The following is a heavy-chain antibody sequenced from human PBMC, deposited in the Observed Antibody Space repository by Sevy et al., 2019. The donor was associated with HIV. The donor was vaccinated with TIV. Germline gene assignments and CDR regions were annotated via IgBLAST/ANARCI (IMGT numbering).Heavy chain of an antibody. CDR2: IKNDGSST. D-gene: IGHD3-3*01. V-gene: IGHV3-74*01. Sequence: GGSLRLSCAASGFTFSRYLMHWVRQAPGKGLVWVSQIKNDGSSTTYADSVKGRYTISRDNAKNTLYLQMNSLGAEDTAVYYCAREGVDFWSGPVDFYYGMDVWGQGATVTVSS. J-gene: IGHJ6*02. CDR1: GFTFSRYL. CDR3: AREGVDFWSGPVDFYYGMDV.